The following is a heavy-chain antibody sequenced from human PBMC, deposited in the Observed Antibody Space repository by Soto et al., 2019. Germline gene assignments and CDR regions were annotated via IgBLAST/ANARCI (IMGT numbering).Heavy chain of an antibody. Sequence: SETLSLTCSVYGGSISGTTYFWVWIRQPPGKGLEWIGTMHYRGIPYYNPSLKSRVTISVDTSSNQVSLKLTSVTAADTAVYYCATATRFLYWFDPWGQGTLVTVSS. V-gene: IGHV4-39*01. J-gene: IGHJ5*02. CDR1: GGSISGTTYF. CDR2: MHYRGIP. CDR3: ATATRFLYWFDP. D-gene: IGHD3-3*01.